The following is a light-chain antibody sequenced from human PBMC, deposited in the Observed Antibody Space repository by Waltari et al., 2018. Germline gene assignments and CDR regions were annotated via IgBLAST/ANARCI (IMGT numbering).Light chain of an antibody. V-gene: IGKV3-15*01. Sequence: EIVMTQSPGTLSVSPGGRATLSCRASQSVSTNLAWYQVKLGQAPRLLIYAASTRATGIPARFSGSGSGTEFTLTISGLQSEDFALYYCQQYNDWPPMYTFGQGTKLEIK. CDR1: QSVSTN. J-gene: IGKJ2*01. CDR3: QQYNDWPPMYT. CDR2: AAS.